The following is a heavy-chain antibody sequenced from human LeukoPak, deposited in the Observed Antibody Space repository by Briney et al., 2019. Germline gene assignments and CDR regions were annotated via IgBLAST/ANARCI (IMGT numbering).Heavy chain of an antibody. CDR1: GYTFTGYY. V-gene: IGHV1-2*02. Sequence: ASVKVSCKASGYTFTGYYMHWVRQAPGQGLEWMGWINPNSGGTNYAQKFQGRVTMTRDTSISTAYMELSRLRSDDTAVYFCARSPKFIAATGTEGYWGQGTLVTVSS. CDR3: ARSPKFIAATGTEGY. CDR2: INPNSGGT. D-gene: IGHD6-13*01. J-gene: IGHJ4*02.